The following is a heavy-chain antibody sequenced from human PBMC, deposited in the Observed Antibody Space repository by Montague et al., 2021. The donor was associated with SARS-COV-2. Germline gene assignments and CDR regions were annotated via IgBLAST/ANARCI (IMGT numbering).Heavy chain of an antibody. Sequence: SETPSLTCTVSGDSFNSPKYYCAWIRQPPGKGLEWIGSSYYSGTTYDNPSLRSRVTISVDTSKTQFSLKMNSVTAADTAVYYCARGSYGSGSYHAFDIWSQGTVVAVSS. J-gene: IGHJ3*02. CDR2: SYYSGTT. CDR1: GDSFNSPKYY. V-gene: IGHV4-39*01. D-gene: IGHD3-10*01. CDR3: ARGSYGSGSYHAFDI.